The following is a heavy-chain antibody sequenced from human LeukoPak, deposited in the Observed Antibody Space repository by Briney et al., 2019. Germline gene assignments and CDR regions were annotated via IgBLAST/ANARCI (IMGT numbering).Heavy chain of an antibody. CDR1: GYTFTGYY. Sequence: ASVKVSCKASGYTFTGYYMHWVRQAPGQGLEWMGWINPNSGGTNYAQKFQGRVTMTRDTSISTAYMELSRLRSDDTAVYYCAKKPSSGSHQSLLPNNWFDPWGQGTLVTVSS. D-gene: IGHD3-10*01. J-gene: IGHJ5*02. V-gene: IGHV1-2*02. CDR3: AKKPSSGSHQSLLPNNWFDP. CDR2: INPNSGGT.